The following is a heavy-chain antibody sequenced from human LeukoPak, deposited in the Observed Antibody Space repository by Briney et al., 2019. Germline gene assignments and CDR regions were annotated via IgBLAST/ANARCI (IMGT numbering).Heavy chain of an antibody. J-gene: IGHJ4*02. CDR1: NYTFISYS. D-gene: IGHD4-17*01. V-gene: IGHV1-18*01. CDR3: ARVWGNDYGDYGVFDY. CDR2: ISVYNGNT. Sequence: ASVKVSCKASNYTFISYSISWVRQAPGQGLEWMGWISVYNGNTNYAQKLQDRVTMTTDTSTSTAYMELRSLRSDDTAVYYCARVWGNDYGDYGVFDYWGQGTLVTVSS.